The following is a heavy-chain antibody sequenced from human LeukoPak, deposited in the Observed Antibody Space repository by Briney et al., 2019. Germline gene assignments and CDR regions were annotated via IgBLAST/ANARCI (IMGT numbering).Heavy chain of an antibody. CDR2: IIPIFGTA. CDR1: GGTFSSYA. Sequence: SVKVSCKASGGTFSSYAISWVRQAPGQGLEWMGGIIPIFGTANYAQKFQGRVTITADESTSTAYMELSSLRSEDTAVYYCARAPPHYDILTGYLRGYIDYWGQGTLVTVSS. V-gene: IGHV1-69*01. CDR3: ARAPPHYDILTGYLRGYIDY. J-gene: IGHJ4*02. D-gene: IGHD3-9*01.